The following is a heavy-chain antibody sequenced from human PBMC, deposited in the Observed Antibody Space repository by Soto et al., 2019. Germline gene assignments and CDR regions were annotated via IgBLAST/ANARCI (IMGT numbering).Heavy chain of an antibody. D-gene: IGHD2-21*02. V-gene: IGHV4-34*01. CDR3: ARLGGDDN. J-gene: IGHJ4*02. CDR2: INHSGST. Sequence: QVQLQQWGAGLLKPSETLSLTCAVYGGSFSGYYWSWIRQPPGKGLGWIGEINHSGSTNYNPSLKSRVTISVDTSKNQFSLKLSSVTAADTAVYYCARLGGDDNWGQGTLVTVSS. CDR1: GGSFSGYY.